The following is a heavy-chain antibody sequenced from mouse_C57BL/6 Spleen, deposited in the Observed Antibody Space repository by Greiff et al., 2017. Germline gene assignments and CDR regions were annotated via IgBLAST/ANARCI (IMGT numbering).Heavy chain of an antibody. Sequence: VQLQESGPELVKPGASVKISCKASGYAFSSSWMNWVKQRPGKGLEWIGRIYPGDGDTNYNGKFKGKATLTADKSSSTAYMQLSSLTSEDSAVYFCARRDGYAWFAYWGQGTLVTVSA. CDR2: IYPGDGDT. CDR1: GYAFSSSW. V-gene: IGHV1-82*01. CDR3: ARRDGYAWFAY. J-gene: IGHJ3*01. D-gene: IGHD2-2*01.